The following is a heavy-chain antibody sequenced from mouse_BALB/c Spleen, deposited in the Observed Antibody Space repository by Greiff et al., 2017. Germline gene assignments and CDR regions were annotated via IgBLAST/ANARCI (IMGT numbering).Heavy chain of an antibody. CDR2: INPGSGGT. V-gene: IGHV1-54*01. J-gene: IGHJ3*01. Sequence: VQLQQSGAELVRPGTSVKVSCKASGYAFTNYLIEWVKQRPGQGPEWIGVINPGSGGTNYNEKFKGKATLTADKSSSTAYMQLSSLTSDDSAVYFCARGGAYYGNRAWFAYWGQGTLVTVSA. CDR1: GYAFTNYL. D-gene: IGHD2-10*01. CDR3: ARGGAYYGNRAWFAY.